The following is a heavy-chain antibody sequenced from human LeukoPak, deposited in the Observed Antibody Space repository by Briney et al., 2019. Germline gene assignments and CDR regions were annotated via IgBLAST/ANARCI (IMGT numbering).Heavy chain of an antibody. D-gene: IGHD3-10*01. CDR2: ISSSSSYI. Sequence: GGSLRLSCAASGFTFSSYSMNWVRQAPGKGLEWVSSISSSSSYIYYADSVKGRFTISRDNAKNSLYLQMNRPRAEDTAVYYCARDPPTYYYGSGRGAFDIWGQGTMVTVSS. J-gene: IGHJ3*02. CDR3: ARDPPTYYYGSGRGAFDI. CDR1: GFTFSSYS. V-gene: IGHV3-21*01.